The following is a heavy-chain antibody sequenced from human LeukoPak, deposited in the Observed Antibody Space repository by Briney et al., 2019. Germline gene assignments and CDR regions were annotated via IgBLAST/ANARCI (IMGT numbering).Heavy chain of an antibody. V-gene: IGHV3-23*01. CDR2: ISGSGGST. CDR3: ARQWQVPAATPAFDY. J-gene: IGHJ4*02. D-gene: IGHD2-15*01. CDR1: GFTFSSYA. Sequence: PGGSLRLSCAASGFTFSSYAMSWVRQAPGKGLEWVSTISGSGGSTYYADSVKGRFTFSRDNAKNSLYLQMNSLRAEATATYYCARQWQVPAATPAFDYWGQGTLVTVSS.